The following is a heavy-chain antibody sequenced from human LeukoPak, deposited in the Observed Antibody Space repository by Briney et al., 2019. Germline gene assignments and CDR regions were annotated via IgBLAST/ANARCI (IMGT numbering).Heavy chain of an antibody. Sequence: GGSLRLSCAASGFTFDDYGMSWVRQAPGKGLEWVSGINWNGGSTGYADSVKGRFTISRDNAKNSLYLQMNSLRAEDTALYHCARDYCSSTSCYTRFDPWGQGTLVTVCS. D-gene: IGHD2-2*02. V-gene: IGHV3-20*01. CDR3: ARDYCSSTSCYTRFDP. CDR2: INWNGGST. CDR1: GFTFDDYG. J-gene: IGHJ5*02.